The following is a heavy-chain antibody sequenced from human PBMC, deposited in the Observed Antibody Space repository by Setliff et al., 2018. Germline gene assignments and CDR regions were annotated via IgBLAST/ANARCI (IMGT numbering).Heavy chain of an antibody. CDR3: ARTGTYRYFDY. D-gene: IGHD1-1*01. CDR1: GASISSGTYY. CDR2: IHYRGTT. J-gene: IGHJ4*02. V-gene: IGHV4-39*01. Sequence: PSEALSLTCTVSGASISSGTYYWAWIRQPPGKGLEWIGRIHYRGTTYSNASLASRLTISVDTAKNQFSLKLTSVTAADTAVYYCARTGTYRYFDYWGQGTRGTV.